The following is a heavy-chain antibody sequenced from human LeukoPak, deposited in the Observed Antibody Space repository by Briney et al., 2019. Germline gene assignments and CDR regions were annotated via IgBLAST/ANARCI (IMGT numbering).Heavy chain of an antibody. J-gene: IGHJ3*02. Sequence: PSETLSLTCTVSGGSISSSSYYWGWIRQPPGKGLEWIGSIYYSGSTYYNPSLKSRVTISVDTSKNQFSLKLSSVTAADTAVYYCARVRRGLFVVVTRRSHDAFDIWGQGTMVTVSS. CDR2: IYYSGST. D-gene: IGHD2-15*01. CDR3: ARVRRGLFVVVTRRSHDAFDI. CDR1: GGSISSSSYY. V-gene: IGHV4-39*07.